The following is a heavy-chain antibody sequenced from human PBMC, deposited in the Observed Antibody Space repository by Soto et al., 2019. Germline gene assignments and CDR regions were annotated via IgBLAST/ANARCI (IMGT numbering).Heavy chain of an antibody. CDR3: ARSARGSSDLITRNHFDY. V-gene: IGHV3-33*01. J-gene: IGHJ4*02. CDR2: IWYDGSNK. Sequence: QVQLVESGGGVVQPGRSLRLSCAASGFTFSSFGMHWVRQAPGKGLEWVAVIWYDGSNKYYADSVKGRFTISRDNSKKTLYLHKNRLRAEDTAVYYCARSARGSSDLITRNHFDYRGQGTLVTVSS. D-gene: IGHD3-22*01. CDR1: GFTFSSFG.